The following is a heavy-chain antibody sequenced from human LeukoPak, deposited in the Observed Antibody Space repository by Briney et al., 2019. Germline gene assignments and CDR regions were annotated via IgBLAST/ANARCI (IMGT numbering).Heavy chain of an antibody. J-gene: IGHJ6*03. CDR2: IYYSGST. D-gene: IGHD3-22*01. Sequence: SETLSLTCTVSGGSISSYYWSWIRQPPGKGLEWIGYIYYSGSTYYSPSLRSRVTISVDTSKNQFSLKLSSVTAADTAVYYCARSSEGRYYYDSSGFSYYYYYMDVWGKGTTVTISS. V-gene: IGHV4-59*01. CDR1: GGSISSYY. CDR3: ARSSEGRYYYDSSGFSYYYYYMDV.